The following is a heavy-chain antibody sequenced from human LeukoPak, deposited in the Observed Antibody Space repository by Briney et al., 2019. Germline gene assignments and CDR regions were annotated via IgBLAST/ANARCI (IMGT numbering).Heavy chain of an antibody. J-gene: IGHJ6*02. CDR3: ARHPHCSGGSCYYYYGMDA. D-gene: IGHD2-15*01. Sequence: NPSETLSLTCTVSGGSISSSSYYWGWIRQPPGKGLEWIGSIYYSGSTYYNPSLKSRVTISVDTSKNQFSLKLSSVTAADTAVYYCARHPHCSGGSCYYYYGMDAWGQGTTVTVSS. CDR1: GGSISSSSYY. CDR2: IYYSGST. V-gene: IGHV4-39*01.